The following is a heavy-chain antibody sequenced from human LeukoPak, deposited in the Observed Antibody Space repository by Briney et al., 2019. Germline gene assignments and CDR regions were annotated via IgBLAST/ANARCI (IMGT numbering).Heavy chain of an antibody. CDR3: AREEGSKYYGMDV. Sequence: GRSLRLSCAASGFTFSSYGMHWVRQAPGKGLEWVAVIWYDGSNKYYADSVKGRFTISRDNSKNTLYLQMNSLRAEDTAVYYCAREEGSKYYGMDVWGQGTTVTVSS. CDR1: GFTFSSYG. CDR2: IWYDGSNK. J-gene: IGHJ6*02. V-gene: IGHV3-33*01. D-gene: IGHD2-15*01.